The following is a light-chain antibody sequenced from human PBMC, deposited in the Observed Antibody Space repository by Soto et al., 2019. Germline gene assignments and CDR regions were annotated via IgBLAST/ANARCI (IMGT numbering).Light chain of an antibody. V-gene: IGLV1-40*01. CDR1: SSNIGAGYD. Sequence: QSVLTQPPSVSGAPGQRVTISCTGSSSNIGAGYDVHWYQQLPGTAPKLLIYGNSNRPSGVPDRFSGSKSGTSASLSITGLHADDEADYYCQSYDSSLSRDVFATGTKAT. J-gene: IGLJ1*01. CDR3: QSYDSSLSRDV. CDR2: GNS.